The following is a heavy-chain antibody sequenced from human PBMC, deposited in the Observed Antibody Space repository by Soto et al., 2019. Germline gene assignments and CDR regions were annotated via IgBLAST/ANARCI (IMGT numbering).Heavy chain of an antibody. Sequence: ASVKVSGNASGYTFTSYGIIWVRQAPGQGLEWMGWISAYNGNTNYAQKLQGRVTMTTDTSTSTAYMELRSLRSDDTAVYYCARDGPHGWNYRIDYWGQGTLVPVSS. CDR2: ISAYNGNT. D-gene: IGHD1-7*01. CDR1: GYTFTSYG. J-gene: IGHJ4*02. V-gene: IGHV1-18*04. CDR3: ARDGPHGWNYRIDY.